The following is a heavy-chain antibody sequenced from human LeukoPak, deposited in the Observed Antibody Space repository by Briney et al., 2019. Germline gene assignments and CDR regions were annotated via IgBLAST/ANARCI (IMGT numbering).Heavy chain of an antibody. D-gene: IGHD3-22*01. CDR3: AKDLTKYYYDSSGYAAPDY. V-gene: IGHV3-23*01. CDR2: ISGSGGST. CDR1: GFTFSSYA. J-gene: IGHJ4*02. Sequence: GGSLRLSCAVSGFTFSSYAMSWVRQAPGKGLEWVSAISGSGGSTYYADSVKGRFTISRDNSKNTLYLQMNSLRAEDTAVYYCAKDLTKYYYDSSGYAAPDYWGQGTLVTVSS.